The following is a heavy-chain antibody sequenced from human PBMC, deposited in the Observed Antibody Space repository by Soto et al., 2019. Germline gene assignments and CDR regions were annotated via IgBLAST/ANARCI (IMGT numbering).Heavy chain of an antibody. CDR3: ERDATMDEAWGWFDP. D-gene: IGHD3-10*01. J-gene: IGHJ5*02. Sequence: QVQLVQSGAEVKKPGASVKVSCKASGYTFTSYAMHWVRQSHGQCLEWMGWINDGNGNTKYSQKFQGRVTITRDTSASTAYMELSSLRSEDTAVYYCERDATMDEAWGWFDPWGQGTLVTVSS. CDR1: GYTFTSYA. V-gene: IGHV1-3*01. CDR2: INDGNGNT.